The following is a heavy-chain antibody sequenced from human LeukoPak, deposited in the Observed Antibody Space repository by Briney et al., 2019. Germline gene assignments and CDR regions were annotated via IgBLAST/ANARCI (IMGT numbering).Heavy chain of an antibody. Sequence: PGRSLRLSCAASEFTFSSYGMHWVRQAPGKGLEWVAVISSDGNEKYYTESVKGRFTISRDNSKNTLHLQMDSLRPEDTAFYYCARDKGREGDYWGQGTLVTVSS. CDR1: EFTFSSYG. CDR2: ISSDGNEK. D-gene: IGHD1-26*01. J-gene: IGHJ4*02. V-gene: IGHV3-30*03. CDR3: ARDKGREGDY.